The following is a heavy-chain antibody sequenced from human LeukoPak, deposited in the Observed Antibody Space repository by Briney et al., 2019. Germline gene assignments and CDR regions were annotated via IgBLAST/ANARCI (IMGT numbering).Heavy chain of an antibody. CDR2: ISSSSRYI. J-gene: IGHJ4*02. CDR1: GFTFSSYS. D-gene: IGHD6-13*01. V-gene: IGHV3-21*06. Sequence: GGSLRLSCAASGFTFSSYSMNWVRQAPGKGLEWVSSISSSSRYIYYADSMKGRFTISRDNSKNSLYLQMNSLRAEDTAVYYCARVAEAAAFDSWGQGTLVTVSS. CDR3: ARVAEAAAFDS.